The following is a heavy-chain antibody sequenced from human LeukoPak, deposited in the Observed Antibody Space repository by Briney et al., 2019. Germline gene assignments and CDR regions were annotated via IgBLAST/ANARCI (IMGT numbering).Heavy chain of an antibody. CDR3: AKAGERGSFDF. CDR1: GFTFSSYV. V-gene: IGHV3-23*01. CDR2: ISGSGGST. J-gene: IGHJ4*02. D-gene: IGHD5-12*01. Sequence: GGSLRLSCAASGFTFSSYVMRWVRQAPGKGLEWVSSISGSGGSTYYADSVKGRFTISGDNSKNTLYLQMNSLRAEYTAVYYCAKAGERGSFDFWGQGTLVTVSS.